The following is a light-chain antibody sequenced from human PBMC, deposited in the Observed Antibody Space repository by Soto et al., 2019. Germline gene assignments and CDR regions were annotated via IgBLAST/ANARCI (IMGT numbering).Light chain of an antibody. Sequence: EIVLTQSPATLSLSPGERATLSCRTSQSVSGFLAWYQQKPGQAPMLLIYDASNRAAGIPARFSGSGSGTDFTLTISSLEPEDFAVYYCQQRSNWLFGPGTKVDFK. V-gene: IGKV3-11*01. J-gene: IGKJ3*01. CDR2: DAS. CDR1: QSVSGF. CDR3: QQRSNWL.